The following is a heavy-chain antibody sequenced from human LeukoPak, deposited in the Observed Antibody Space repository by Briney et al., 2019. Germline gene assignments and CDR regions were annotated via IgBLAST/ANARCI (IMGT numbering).Heavy chain of an antibody. CDR2: ISYDGSNK. Sequence: PGGSLRLSCAASGFTFSSYAMHWVRQAPGKGLEWVAVISYDGSNKYYADSVKGRFTISRDNSKNTLYLQMNSLRAEDTAVYCCARDEKKYDFWSGYSSSYYYGMDVWGQGTTVTVSS. V-gene: IGHV3-30*04. CDR3: ARDEKKYDFWSGYSSSYYYGMDV. J-gene: IGHJ6*02. D-gene: IGHD3-3*01. CDR1: GFTFSSYA.